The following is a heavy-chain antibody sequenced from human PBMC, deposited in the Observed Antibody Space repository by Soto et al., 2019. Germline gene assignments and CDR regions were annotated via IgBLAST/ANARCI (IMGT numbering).Heavy chain of an antibody. Sequence: QLQLQESGPGLVKPSETLSLTCTVSGGSISTSSYFWSWIRQPPGKGLEWIGCIYYSGSTYYNPSLQSRVTIYVDTSKYPFSLKLSSVAAADTSLYSCARDSESSGTYGGQGTLVTVSS. CDR1: GGSISTSSYF. V-gene: IGHV4-39*01. CDR3: ARDSESSGTY. D-gene: IGHD6-19*01. J-gene: IGHJ4*02. CDR2: IYYSGST.